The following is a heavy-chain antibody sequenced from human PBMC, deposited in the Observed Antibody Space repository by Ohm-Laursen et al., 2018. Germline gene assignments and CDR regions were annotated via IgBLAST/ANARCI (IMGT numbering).Heavy chain of an antibody. CDR3: ARDRVVVAATLDY. CDR1: GFTFSSYG. CDR2: IWYDGSNK. V-gene: IGHV3-33*01. J-gene: IGHJ4*02. Sequence: SLRLSCAAPGFTFSSYGMHWVRQAPGKGLEWVAVIWYDGSNKYYADSVKGRFTISRDNSKNTLYLQMNSLRAEDTAVYYCARDRVVVAATLDYWGQGTLVTVSS. D-gene: IGHD2-15*01.